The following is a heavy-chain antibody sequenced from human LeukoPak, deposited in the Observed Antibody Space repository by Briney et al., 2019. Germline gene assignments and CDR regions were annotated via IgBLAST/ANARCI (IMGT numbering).Heavy chain of an antibody. Sequence: PSETLSLTCTVSGGSISSSSYYWGWIRQPPGKGLEWIGSIYYSGSIYYNPSLKSRVTISVDTSKNQFSLKLSSVTAADTAVYYCARHYYDSSGYPPPFDYWGQGTLVTVSS. CDR1: GGSISSSSYY. J-gene: IGHJ4*02. V-gene: IGHV4-39*01. CDR3: ARHYYDSSGYPPPFDY. CDR2: IYYSGSI. D-gene: IGHD3-22*01.